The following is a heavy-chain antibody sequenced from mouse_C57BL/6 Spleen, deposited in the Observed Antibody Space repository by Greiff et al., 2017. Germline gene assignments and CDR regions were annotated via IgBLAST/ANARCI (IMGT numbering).Heavy chain of an antibody. CDR1: GYSITSGYD. CDR2: ISYSGST. Sequence: EVQLQQSGPGMVKPSQSLSLTCTVTGYSITSGYDWHWIRHFPGNKLEWMGYISYSGSTNYNPSLKSRISITHDTSKNHFFLKLNSVTTEDTATYYCARGGWYFDVWGTGTTVTVSS. CDR3: ARGGWYFDV. V-gene: IGHV3-1*01. J-gene: IGHJ1*03.